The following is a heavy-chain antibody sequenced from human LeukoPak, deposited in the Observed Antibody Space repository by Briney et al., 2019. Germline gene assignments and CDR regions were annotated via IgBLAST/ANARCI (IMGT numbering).Heavy chain of an antibody. Sequence: SETLSLTCTVSGGSISSYYWSWIRQPPGRGLELIGYIYYSGSTNYNPSLKSRVTISVDRSKNQFSLKLSSVTAADTAVYYCARDRMDKDGYNYLASDYWGQGTLVTVSS. CDR2: IYYSGST. D-gene: IGHD5-24*01. J-gene: IGHJ4*02. CDR1: GGSISSYY. V-gene: IGHV4-59*01. CDR3: ARDRMDKDGYNYLASDY.